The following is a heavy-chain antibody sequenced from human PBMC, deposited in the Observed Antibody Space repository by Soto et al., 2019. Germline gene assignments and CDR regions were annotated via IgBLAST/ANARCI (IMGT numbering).Heavy chain of an antibody. V-gene: IGHV4-59*01. CDR3: ARSSSWYYYYYGMDV. D-gene: IGHD6-13*01. CDR2: IYYSGST. CDR1: GGSISSYY. J-gene: IGHJ6*02. Sequence: PSETLSLTCTVSGGSISSYYWSWIRQPPGKGLEWIGYIYYSGSTNYNPSLKSRVTISVDTSKNQFSLKLSSVTAADTAVYYCARSSSWYYYYYGMDVWGQGTTVTVSS.